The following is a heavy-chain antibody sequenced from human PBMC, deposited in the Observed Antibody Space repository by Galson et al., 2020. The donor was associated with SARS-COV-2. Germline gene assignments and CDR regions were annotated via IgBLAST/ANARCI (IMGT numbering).Heavy chain of an antibody. Sequence: TGGSLRLSCAASGFTISDNYMCWVRQAPGNGLEWDSGIHSRGTTYYADSVQGRFPISRDNTKNTQHLQMNGLGAGDTGVYYCASVGRAYWDYYRGVDDWGQGTTVTVSS. CDR1: GFTISDNY. CDR2: IHSRGTT. V-gene: IGHV3-66*01. CDR3: ASVGRAYWDYYRGVDD. J-gene: IGHJ6*02. D-gene: IGHD3-16*01.